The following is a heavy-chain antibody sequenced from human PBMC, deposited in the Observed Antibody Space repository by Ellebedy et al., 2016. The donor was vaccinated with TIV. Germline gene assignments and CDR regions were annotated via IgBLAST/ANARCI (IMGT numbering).Heavy chain of an antibody. Sequence: PGGSLRLSCAVSGFTFSRLGMNRVRQAPGKGLEWVAYIKQDGSEKNYVDSVKGRFTISRDNAKKSVFLQMNSLRAEDSAVYFCAGGFDYWGQGIPVIVSS. CDR3: AGGFDY. D-gene: IGHD2-15*01. J-gene: IGHJ4*02. CDR1: GFTFSRLG. CDR2: IKQDGSEK. V-gene: IGHV3-7*01.